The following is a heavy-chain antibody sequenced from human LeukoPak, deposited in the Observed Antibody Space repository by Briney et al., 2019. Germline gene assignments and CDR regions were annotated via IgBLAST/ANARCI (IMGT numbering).Heavy chain of an antibody. V-gene: IGHV1-8*01. CDR3: ARGREYSSGWYPYYYYGMDV. Sequence: ASVKVSCKASGYIFTSYDINWVRQATGQGLEWMGWMNPNSGNTGYAQKFQGRVTMTRNTSISTAYMELSSLRSEDTAVYYCARGREYSSGWYPYYYYGMDVWGQGTTVTVSS. J-gene: IGHJ6*02. CDR1: GYIFTSYD. D-gene: IGHD6-19*01. CDR2: MNPNSGNT.